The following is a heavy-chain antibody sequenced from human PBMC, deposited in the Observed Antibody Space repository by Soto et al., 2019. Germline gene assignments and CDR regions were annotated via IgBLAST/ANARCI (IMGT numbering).Heavy chain of an antibody. D-gene: IGHD3-10*01. CDR1: GGSISSYY. V-gene: IGHV4-59*08. J-gene: IGHJ4*02. CDR2: IYYSGST. CDR3: ARHNYGSGSTYFDY. Sequence: QVQLQESGPGLVKPSETLSLTCTVSGGSISSYYWSWIRQTPGKGLEWIGYIYYSGSTNYTPSLKSRVTIAVDTSKHQFSLKLNSMTAADTAVYYCARHNYGSGSTYFDYWGQGTLVTVSS.